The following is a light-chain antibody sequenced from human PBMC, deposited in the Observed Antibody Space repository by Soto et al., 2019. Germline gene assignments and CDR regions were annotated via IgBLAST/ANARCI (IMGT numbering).Light chain of an antibody. CDR2: AAS. CDR1: QSVSSSY. Sequence: EIVLTQSPGTLSLSPGERATLSCRASQSVSSSYLAWYQQKPGQAPRLLIYAASSRATGIPDRFSGSGSGTDFALTISRLEPEDFAVYYCQQYGASPVFGQGTKVDIK. J-gene: IGKJ1*01. V-gene: IGKV3-20*01. CDR3: QQYGASPV.